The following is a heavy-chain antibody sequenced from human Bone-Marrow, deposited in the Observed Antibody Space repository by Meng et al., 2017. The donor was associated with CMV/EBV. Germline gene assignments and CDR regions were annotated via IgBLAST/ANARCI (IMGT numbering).Heavy chain of an antibody. CDR1: GYAIAGYE. Sequence: GSVMVSCKASGYAIAGYEVHWVRQAPGEGLEWMGWINPNSGDTSYSQKFQGRVSMTRDTSISTAYMELNRLRSDDTAVYYCARDRGYSNSLKGDYWGQGTLVTVSS. CDR3: ARDRGYSNSLKGDY. D-gene: IGHD6-6*01. J-gene: IGHJ4*02. V-gene: IGHV1-2*02. CDR2: INPNSGDT.